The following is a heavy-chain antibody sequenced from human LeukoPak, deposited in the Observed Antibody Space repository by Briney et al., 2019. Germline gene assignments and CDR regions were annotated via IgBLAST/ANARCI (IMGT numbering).Heavy chain of an antibody. CDR2: ISYDGSNK. J-gene: IGHJ4*02. V-gene: IGHV3-30*18. CDR1: GFTFSSYG. Sequence: GGSLRLSCAAPGFTFSSYGMHWVRQAPAKGLEWVAIISYDGSNKYYADSVKGRFTISRDNSKNTLYLQMNSLRAEDTAVYYCAKSTTVTQRGYFDYWGQGTLVTVSS. D-gene: IGHD4-17*01. CDR3: AKSTTVTQRGYFDY.